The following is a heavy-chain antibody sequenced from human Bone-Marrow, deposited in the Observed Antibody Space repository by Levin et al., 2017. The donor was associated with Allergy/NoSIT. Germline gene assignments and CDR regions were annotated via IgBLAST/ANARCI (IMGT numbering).Heavy chain of an antibody. Sequence: GGSLRLSCAASGFTFSSYAMSWVRQAPGKGLEWVSAISGSGGSTYYADSVKGRFTISRDNSKNTLYLQMNSLRAEDTAVYYCAKFLRWSLRYGSGSYYNGWSWFDPWGQGTLVTVSS. V-gene: IGHV3-23*01. CDR2: ISGSGGST. CDR1: GFTFSSYA. CDR3: AKFLRWSLRYGSGSYYNGWSWFDP. J-gene: IGHJ5*02. D-gene: IGHD3-10*01.